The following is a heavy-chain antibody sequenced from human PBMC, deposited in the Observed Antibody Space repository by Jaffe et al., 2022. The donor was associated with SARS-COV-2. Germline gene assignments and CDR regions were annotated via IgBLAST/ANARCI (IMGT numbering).Heavy chain of an antibody. CDR2: IYYSGST. CDR1: GGSISSSSYY. CDR3: ARARGDSSSWYEPNKSGGWFDP. Sequence: QLQLQESGPGLVKPSETLSLTCTVSGGSISSSSYYWGWIRQPPGKGLEWIGSIYYSGSTYYNPSLKSRVTISVDTSKNQFSLKLSSVTAADTAVYYCARARGDSSSWYEPNKSGGWFDPWGQGTLVTVSS. D-gene: IGHD6-13*01. J-gene: IGHJ5*02. V-gene: IGHV4-39*01.